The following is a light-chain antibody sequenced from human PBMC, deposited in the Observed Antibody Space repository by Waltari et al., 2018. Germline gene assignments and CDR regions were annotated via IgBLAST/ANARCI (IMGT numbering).Light chain of an antibody. Sequence: AIQMTQSPSSLSASVGARFTIPCRASQGIRNDLGWYQQKPGKAPKLLIYAASSLQSGVPSRFSGSGSGTDFTLTISSLQPEDFATYYCLQDYNYPRTFGQGTKLEIK. V-gene: IGKV1-6*01. CDR1: QGIRND. J-gene: IGKJ2*01. CDR3: LQDYNYPRT. CDR2: AAS.